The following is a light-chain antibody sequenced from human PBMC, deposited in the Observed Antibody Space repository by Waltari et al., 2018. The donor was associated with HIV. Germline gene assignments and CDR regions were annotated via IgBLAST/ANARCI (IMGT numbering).Light chain of an antibody. CDR3: QQCFILPLT. CDR2: AAS. J-gene: IGKJ4*02. Sequence: DSQMTQSPSSLSASVGDRVTITCRASQSISSLLHWYQQKPGRAPSLLIFAASSLDSGVPARFSGNGSGTDFTLTISSLQSEDFAIYYCQQCFILPLTFGGGTRVEIK. V-gene: IGKV1-39*01. CDR1: QSISSL.